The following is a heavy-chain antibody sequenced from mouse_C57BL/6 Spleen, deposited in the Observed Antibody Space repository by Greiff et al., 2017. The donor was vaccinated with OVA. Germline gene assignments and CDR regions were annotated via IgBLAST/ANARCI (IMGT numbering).Heavy chain of an antibody. J-gene: IGHJ4*01. CDR2: IDPSDSYT. Sequence: QVQLQQPGAELVKPGASVKLSCKASGYTFTSYWMQWVKQRPGQGLEWIGEIDPSDSYTNYNQKFKGKATFTVDTSSSTAYMQLSSLTSEDSAVYYCARGDHDKAMDYWGQGTSVTVSS. CDR1: GYTFTSYW. V-gene: IGHV1-50*01. D-gene: IGHD2-13*01. CDR3: ARGDHDKAMDY.